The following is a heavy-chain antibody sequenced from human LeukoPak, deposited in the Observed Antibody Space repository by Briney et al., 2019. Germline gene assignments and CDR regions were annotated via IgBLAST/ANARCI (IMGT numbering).Heavy chain of an antibody. CDR1: GYTFSNYA. D-gene: IGHD4-11*01. V-gene: IGHV1-18*01. CDR3: ATATDYTFDY. Sequence: GASVKVSCKSSGYTFSNYAISWVRLAPGQGLEWMGWISAYNGNTNYAQKFQGRVTMTEDTSTDTAYMELSSLRSEDTAVYYCATATDYTFDYWGQGTLVTVSS. J-gene: IGHJ4*02. CDR2: ISAYNGNT.